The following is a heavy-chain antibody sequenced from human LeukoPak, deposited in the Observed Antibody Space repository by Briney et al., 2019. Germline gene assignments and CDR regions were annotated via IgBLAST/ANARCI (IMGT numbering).Heavy chain of an antibody. Sequence: GASVKVSCKASGYTFTNYDINWVRQATGQGLEWMGWMNPNSGNTGYAQKFQGRVTMTRNTSISTAYMELSSLRSEDTAVYYCARGEKGFWSGYYTTTNYYYYGMDVWGQGTTVTVSS. V-gene: IGHV1-8*01. J-gene: IGHJ6*02. CDR1: GYTFTNYD. CDR3: ARGEKGFWSGYYTTTNYYYYGMDV. CDR2: MNPNSGNT. D-gene: IGHD3-3*01.